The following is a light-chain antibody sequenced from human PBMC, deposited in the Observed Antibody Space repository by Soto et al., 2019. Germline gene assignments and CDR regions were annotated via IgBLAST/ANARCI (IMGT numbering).Light chain of an antibody. CDR3: SSCTGSSTPYV. Sequence: QSALTQSASVSGSPGQSITISCTGTSSDIGAYNYVSWYQQHPGKAPKLMIYEVSNRPSGVSNRFSGSKSGNTASLTISGLQDEDEADYYCSSCTGSSTPYVFGTGTKVTVL. CDR1: SSDIGAYNY. CDR2: EVS. V-gene: IGLV2-14*01. J-gene: IGLJ1*01.